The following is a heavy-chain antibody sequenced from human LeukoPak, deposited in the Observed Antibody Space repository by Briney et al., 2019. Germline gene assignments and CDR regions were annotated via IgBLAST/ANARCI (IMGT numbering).Heavy chain of an antibody. CDR3: ARETSVLLWFGELFANWFDP. D-gene: IGHD3-10*01. J-gene: IGHJ5*02. CDR2: TYYRSKWYN. V-gene: IGHV6-1*01. Sequence: PSQTLSLTCAISGDSVSSNSAAWHWIRQSPSRGLEWLVRTYYRSKWYNDYAVSVKSRITINPDTSKNQFSLQLNFVTPEDTAVYYCARETSVLLWFGELFANWFDPWGQGTLVTVSS. CDR1: GDSVSSNSAA.